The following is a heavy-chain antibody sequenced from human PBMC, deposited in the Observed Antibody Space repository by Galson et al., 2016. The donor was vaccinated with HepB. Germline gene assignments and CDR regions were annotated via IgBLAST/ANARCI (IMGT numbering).Heavy chain of an antibody. D-gene: IGHD2-8*02. J-gene: IGHJ2*01. CDR1: GFPFSNYD. Sequence: SLRLSCAASGFPFSNYDMRWVRQTPEKGLEWVSGISDSGSDTYYTHSVRGRFTISRDNTKNTLFLQMNSLTAEDTAVYYCAKSSVLVATRLLYFDVWGRGTRVTVSS. V-gene: IGHV3-23*01. CDR2: ISDSGSDT. CDR3: AKSSVLVATRLLYFDV.